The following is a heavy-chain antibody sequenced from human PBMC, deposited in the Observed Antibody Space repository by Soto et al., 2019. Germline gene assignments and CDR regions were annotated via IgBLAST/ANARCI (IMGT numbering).Heavy chain of an antibody. J-gene: IGHJ6*02. CDR3: AREGGGCISTSCYSYYYYGMDV. V-gene: IGHV4-59*01. D-gene: IGHD2-2*01. Sequence: SETLSLTCTVSGGTISRYYWSWIRQPPGKGLEWIGYMYNTGSTVYNPSFKSRVTISVDTSKNQFSLKLNSVTAADTAVYYCAREGGGCISTSCYSYYYYGMDVWGQGTTVTVSS. CDR1: GGTISRYY. CDR2: MYNTGST.